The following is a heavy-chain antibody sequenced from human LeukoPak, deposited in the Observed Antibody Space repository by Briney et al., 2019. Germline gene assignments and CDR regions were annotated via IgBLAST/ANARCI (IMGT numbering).Heavy chain of an antibody. CDR1: GHILTTLS. V-gene: IGHV1-24*01. D-gene: IGHD4-17*01. Sequence: VASVKVSCKVSGHILTTLSIHWVRQAPGKGLEWMGGFDPEDGKIFYAQKFQGRVTMTEDTSTDTAYMELSSLRSEDTAVYYCATTLTTVTVILVYWGQGTLVTVSS. CDR3: ATTLTTVTVILVY. J-gene: IGHJ4*02. CDR2: FDPEDGKI.